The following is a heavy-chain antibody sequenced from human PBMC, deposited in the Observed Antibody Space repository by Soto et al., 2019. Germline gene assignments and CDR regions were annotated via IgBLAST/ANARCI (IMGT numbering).Heavy chain of an antibody. V-gene: IGHV3-73*02. CDR1: GFTFSGSA. CDR2: IRSKANSYAT. D-gene: IGHD3-22*01. Sequence: EVQLVESGGGLVQPGGSLKLSCAASGFTFSGSAMHWVRQASGKGLEWVGRIRSKANSYATAYAASVKGRFTISRDDSKNTAYLQMNSLQTEDTAVYYCTIGYYDSSGYDYYYYGMDVWGQGTTVTFSS. J-gene: IGHJ6*02. CDR3: TIGYYDSSGYDYYYYGMDV.